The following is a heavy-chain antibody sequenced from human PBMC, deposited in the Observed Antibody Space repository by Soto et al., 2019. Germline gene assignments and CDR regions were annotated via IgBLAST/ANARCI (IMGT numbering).Heavy chain of an antibody. CDR1: GYSFTSYW. CDR3: VRLYSSGWYSIPDYYYYGMDV. V-gene: IGHV5-51*01. D-gene: IGHD6-19*01. CDR2: IYPGDSDT. J-gene: IGHJ6*02. Sequence: GESLKISCKGSGYSFTSYWIGWVRQMPGKGLEWMGIIYPGDSDTRYSPSFQGQVTISADKSISTAYLQWSSLKASDTAMYYCVRLYSSGWYSIPDYYYYGMDVWGQGTTVTVSS.